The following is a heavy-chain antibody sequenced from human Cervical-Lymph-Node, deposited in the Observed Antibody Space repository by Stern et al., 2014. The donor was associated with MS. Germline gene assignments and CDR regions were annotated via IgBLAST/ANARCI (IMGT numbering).Heavy chain of an antibody. Sequence: QVQLQESGPGLVKPSWTLSLTCAVSGGPVSSTNWWSWVRPSPGKGPEWSGNIYNCGASNHRPSLRSRVSISLDNSKNPLSLHLTSVTAADTAVYYCARERQQYCNSEGCSYWYFDLWGRGTLVTVSS. CDR1: GGPVSSTNW. V-gene: IGHV4-4*02. D-gene: IGHD2/OR15-2a*01. J-gene: IGHJ2*01. CDR3: ARERQQYCNSEGCSYWYFDL. CDR2: IYNCGAS.